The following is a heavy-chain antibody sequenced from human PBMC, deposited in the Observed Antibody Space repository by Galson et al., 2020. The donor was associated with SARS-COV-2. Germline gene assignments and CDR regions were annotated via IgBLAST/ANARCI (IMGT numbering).Heavy chain of an antibody. V-gene: IGHV3-33*01. CDR3: TRVGTSGWSGVWWLDP. CDR2: LWYDGGNK. D-gene: IGHD6-19*01. Sequence: GGSLRLSCAAPGSGFSHFGMHWVRQATGKGLEWVAVLWYDGGNKYYADSVKGRFTISRDNSKDTLYLQMNSLSVEDTALYYCTRVGTSGWSGVWWLDPWGQGTLVTVSS. J-gene: IGHJ5*02. CDR1: GSGFSHFG.